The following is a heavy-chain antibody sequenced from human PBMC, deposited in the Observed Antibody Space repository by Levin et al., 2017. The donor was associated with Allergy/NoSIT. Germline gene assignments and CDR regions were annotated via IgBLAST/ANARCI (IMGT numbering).Heavy chain of an antibody. V-gene: IGHV3-48*01. CDR2: IGSSSRTI. J-gene: IGHJ4*02. CDR1: GFTFSTYS. Sequence: LSLPCAASGFTFSTYSMDWVRQAPGKGLEWVSYIGSSSRTIYYADSVKGRFTISRDNAKNSLYLQMNSLRAEDTAVYDCARGANWNVFSFDYWGQGTLVTVSS. CDR3: ARGANWNVFSFDY. D-gene: IGHD1-1*01.